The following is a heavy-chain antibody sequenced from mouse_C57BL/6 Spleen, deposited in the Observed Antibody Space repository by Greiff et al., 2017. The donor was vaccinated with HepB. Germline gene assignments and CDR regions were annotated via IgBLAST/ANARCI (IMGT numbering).Heavy chain of an antibody. D-gene: IGHD1-1*01. CDR3: ARDFYYYDSSYGDYAMDY. Sequence: QVQLQQPGAELVKPGASVKLSCKASGYTFTSYWMQWVKQRPGQGLEWIGEIDPSDSYTNYNQKFKGKATLTVDTSSSTAYMQLSSLTSEHSTFYYCARDFYYYDSSYGDYAMDYWGQGTSVTVSS. CDR2: IDPSDSYT. V-gene: IGHV1-50*01. J-gene: IGHJ4*01. CDR1: GYTFTSYW.